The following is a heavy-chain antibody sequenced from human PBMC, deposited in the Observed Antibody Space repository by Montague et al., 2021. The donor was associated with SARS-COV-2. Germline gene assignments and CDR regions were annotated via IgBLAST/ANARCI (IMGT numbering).Heavy chain of an antibody. CDR3: GRDTRITMIVVVQGYGMDV. CDR1: GGSISSSSYY. Sequence: SETLSLTCTVSGGSISSSSYYWGWIRQPPGKGLEWIGSIYYSGSTYYNPSLKSRVTISVDTSKNQFSLKLCSVTAADTAVYYCGRDTRITMIVVVQGYGMDVWGQGTTVTVSS. J-gene: IGHJ6*02. D-gene: IGHD3-22*01. CDR2: IYYSGST. V-gene: IGHV4-39*07.